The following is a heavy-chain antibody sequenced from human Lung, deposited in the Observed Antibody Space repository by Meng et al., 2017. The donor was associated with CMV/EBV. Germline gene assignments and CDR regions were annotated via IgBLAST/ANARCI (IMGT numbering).Heavy chain of an antibody. Sequence: SXXVSXMASGGTFSSYAISWVRQAPGQGLEWMGGIIPIFGTANYAQKFQGRVTITTDESTSTAYMELSSLRSEETAVYYCARGGSCSWSRRYNWFDSWGQGXLVTVSS. D-gene: IGHD6-13*01. V-gene: IGHV1-69*05. CDR3: ARGGSCSWSRRYNWFDS. CDR1: GGTFSSYA. J-gene: IGHJ5*01. CDR2: IIPIFGTA.